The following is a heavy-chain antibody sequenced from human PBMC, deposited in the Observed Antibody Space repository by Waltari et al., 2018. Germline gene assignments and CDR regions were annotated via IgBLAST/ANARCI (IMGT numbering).Heavy chain of an antibody. CDR3: ARGDYDFWSGSKLGWFDP. Sequence: QLQLQESGPGLVKPSETLSLTCTVSGGYISSSSYYWGWIRQPPGKGLEWIGSIYYSGSTYYNPSLKSRVTISVDTSKNQFSLKLSSVTAADTAVYYCARGDYDFWSGSKLGWFDPWGQGTLVTVSS. J-gene: IGHJ5*02. V-gene: IGHV4-39*07. D-gene: IGHD3-3*01. CDR2: IYYSGST. CDR1: GGYISSSSYY.